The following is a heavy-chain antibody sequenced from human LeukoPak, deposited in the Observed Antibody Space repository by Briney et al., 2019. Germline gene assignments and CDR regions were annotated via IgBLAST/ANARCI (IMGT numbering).Heavy chain of an antibody. D-gene: IGHD3-22*01. V-gene: IGHV4-38-2*01. J-gene: IGHJ3*02. CDR3: ARVRYYDSSGLPDAFDI. Sequence: SETLSLTCAVSGYSISSGYYWGWIRQPPGKGLEWIGSIYHSGSTYYNPSLKSRVTISVDTSKNQFSLKLSSVTAADTAVYYCARVRYYDSSGLPDAFDIWGQGTMVTVSS. CDR1: GYSISSGYY. CDR2: IYHSGST.